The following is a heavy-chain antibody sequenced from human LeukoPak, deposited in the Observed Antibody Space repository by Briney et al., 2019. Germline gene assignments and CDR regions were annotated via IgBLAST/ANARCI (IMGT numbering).Heavy chain of an antibody. Sequence: PGGSLRLSCAASGFTFSGYGMHWVRHARGKGLEGVAVVSYDGSNKHYADSVEGRYTISRDNSKNTLYLQMNRLRAEDTAVYYCASRSGSYYFFDYWGQGTLLTVSS. D-gene: IGHD1-26*01. CDR3: ASRSGSYYFFDY. V-gene: IGHV3-30*03. CDR2: VSYDGSNK. J-gene: IGHJ4*02. CDR1: GFTFSGYG.